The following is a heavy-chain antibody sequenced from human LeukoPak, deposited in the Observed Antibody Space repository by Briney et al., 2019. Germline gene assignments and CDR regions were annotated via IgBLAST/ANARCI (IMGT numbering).Heavy chain of an antibody. D-gene: IGHD3-3*01. J-gene: IGHJ6*03. CDR2: IRYDGSDK. CDR3: AKDHDFWSGYYSGATHYYYYMDV. CDR1: GFTFSSFG. V-gene: IGHV3-30*02. Sequence: GGSLRLSCAASGFTFSSFGMYWVRQAPGKGLERVSFIRYDGSDKYYADSVKGRFTISRDNSKNTLYLQMNSLRAEDTAVYYCAKDHDFWSGYYSGATHYYYYMDVWGKGTTVTVSS.